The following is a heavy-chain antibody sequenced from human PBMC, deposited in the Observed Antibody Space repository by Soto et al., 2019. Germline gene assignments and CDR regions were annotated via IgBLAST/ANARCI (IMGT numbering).Heavy chain of an antibody. D-gene: IGHD1-26*01. J-gene: IGHJ4*02. V-gene: IGHV1-3*01. CDR2: INAGNGNT. Sequence: QVQLVQSGAEVKKPGASVKVSCKASGYTCTSYAMHWVRQAPGQRLEWRGWINAGNGNTKYSRKFQGRVTSTRDTSASIAYMELSSLRSEDTAVYSCARDLGVGASSDYVGKGTLVTVSS. CDR3: ARDLGVGASSDY. CDR1: GYTCTSYA.